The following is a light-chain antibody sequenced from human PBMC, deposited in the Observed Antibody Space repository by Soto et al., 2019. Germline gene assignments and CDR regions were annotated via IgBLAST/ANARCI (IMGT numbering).Light chain of an antibody. J-gene: IGLJ1*01. CDR3: GTWDSSLSAVYV. Sequence: QSVLTQPPSGSAAPGQKVTLSCSGSSSNIGNNYVSWYQQLPGTAPKLLIYENNKRPSGIPDRFSGSKSGTSATLGITGLQTGDEADYYCGTWDSSLSAVYVFGTGTKVTVL. CDR1: SSNIGNNY. V-gene: IGLV1-51*02. CDR2: ENN.